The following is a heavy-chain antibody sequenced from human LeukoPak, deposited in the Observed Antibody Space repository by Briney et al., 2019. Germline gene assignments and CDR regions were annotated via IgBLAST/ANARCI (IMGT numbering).Heavy chain of an antibody. V-gene: IGHV3-21*01. Sequence: GGSLRLSCAASGFTFINYSMNWVRQAPGKGLEWVSSISSDSSYIYYADSVRGRFTIYTDNDKNSLYLQMNSLRAEDTAVYYCARDLVYYYYMDVWGKGTTVTVSS. CDR1: GFTFINYS. J-gene: IGHJ6*03. CDR3: ARDLVYYYYMDV. CDR2: ISSDSSYI.